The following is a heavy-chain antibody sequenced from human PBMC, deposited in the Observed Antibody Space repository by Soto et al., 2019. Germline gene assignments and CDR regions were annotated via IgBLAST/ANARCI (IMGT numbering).Heavy chain of an antibody. CDR2: IIPIFGTA. J-gene: IGHJ4*02. CDR3: ARGTTTYYDSSGYYYAAPFDY. V-gene: IGHV1-69*13. CDR1: GGTFSSYA. D-gene: IGHD3-22*01. Sequence: SVKVSCKASGGTFSSYAISWVRQAPGQGLEWMGGIIPIFGTANYAQKFQGRVTITADESTSTAYMELSSLRSEDTAVYYCARGTTTYYDSSGYYYAAPFDYWGQGTLVTVSS.